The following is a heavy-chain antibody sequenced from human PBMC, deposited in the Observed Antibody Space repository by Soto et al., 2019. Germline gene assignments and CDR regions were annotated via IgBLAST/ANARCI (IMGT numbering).Heavy chain of an antibody. D-gene: IGHD3-3*01. J-gene: IGHJ6*02. Sequence: ASVKFSCKASGYTFTSYDINWVRQATGQGLEWMGWMNPNSGNTGYAQKFQGRVTMTRNTSISTAYMELSSLRSEDTAVYYCARGAIEYYDFWSGYFYGMDVWGQGTTVTVSS. V-gene: IGHV1-8*01. CDR3: ARGAIEYYDFWSGYFYGMDV. CDR1: GYTFTSYD. CDR2: MNPNSGNT.